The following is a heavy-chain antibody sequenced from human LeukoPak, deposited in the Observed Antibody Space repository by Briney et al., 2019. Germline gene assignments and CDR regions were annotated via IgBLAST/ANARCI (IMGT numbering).Heavy chain of an antibody. D-gene: IGHD6-13*01. CDR3: ARTRGAAPYYFDY. Sequence: GASVKVSCKASGYTFTGYYMHWVRQAPGQGLEWMGIINPSGGSTSYAQKFQGRVTMTRDMSTSTVYMELSSLRSEDTAVYYCARTRGAAPYYFDYWGQGTLVTVSS. CDR2: INPSGGST. CDR1: GYTFTGYY. V-gene: IGHV1-46*01. J-gene: IGHJ4*02.